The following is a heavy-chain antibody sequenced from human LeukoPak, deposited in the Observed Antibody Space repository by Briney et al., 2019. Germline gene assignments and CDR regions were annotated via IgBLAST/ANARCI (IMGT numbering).Heavy chain of an antibody. J-gene: IGHJ4*02. Sequence: ASVKVSCKASGYTFRSYEINWVRQAPGQGLEWVGWIHPNSGKTGYAQKFQGRVTMTRDTSTETAFMELSSLKFDDTAIFYCARGHYGGNRYFDIWGQGTLVTLSS. D-gene: IGHD4-23*01. CDR3: ARGHYGGNRYFDI. V-gene: IGHV1-8*01. CDR2: IHPNSGKT. CDR1: GYTFRSYE.